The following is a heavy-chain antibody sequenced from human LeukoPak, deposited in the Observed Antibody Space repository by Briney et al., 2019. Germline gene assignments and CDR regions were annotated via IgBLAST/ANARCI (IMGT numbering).Heavy chain of an antibody. J-gene: IGHJ4*02. Sequence: GSLRLSCAASGFTFSSYEMNWVRQAPGKGLEWVSYISSSGSTIYYADSVKGRFTISRDNSKNTLYLQMNSLRAEDTAVYYCAKDAMTTVTVMGYWGRGTLVTVSS. CDR2: ISSSGSTI. CDR3: AKDAMTTVTVMGY. CDR1: GFTFSSYE. V-gene: IGHV3-48*03. D-gene: IGHD4-17*01.